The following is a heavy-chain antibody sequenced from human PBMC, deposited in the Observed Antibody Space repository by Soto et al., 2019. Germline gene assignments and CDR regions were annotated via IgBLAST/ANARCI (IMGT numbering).Heavy chain of an antibody. J-gene: IGHJ4*02. CDR1: GFTFSNYA. V-gene: IGHV3-23*01. CDR2: IRGGGGRT. Sequence: PGGSLRLSCAASGFTFSNYAMTWVRQAPGKGPEWLSYIRGGGGRTYYADSVKGRFSISRDNSKSMLYLEINSLRTEDTAVYFCAKEYDIVTGSDHWGQGTVVTVPQ. CDR3: AKEYDIVTGSDH. D-gene: IGHD3-9*01.